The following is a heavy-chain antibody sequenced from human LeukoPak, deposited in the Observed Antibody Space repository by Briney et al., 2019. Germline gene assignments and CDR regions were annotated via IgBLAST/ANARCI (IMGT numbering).Heavy chain of an antibody. J-gene: IGHJ5*02. V-gene: IGHV3-30*18. D-gene: IGHD2-2*01. CDR3: AKEGGIVVVPAATTVPYNGFDP. CDR2: ISYDGSNK. CDR1: GFTFSSYG. Sequence: ESGGSLRLSCAASGFTFSSYGMPWVRQAPGKGLEWVAVISYDGSNKYYADSVKGRFTISRDNSKNTLYLQMNSLRAEDTAVYYCAKEGGIVVVPAATTVPYNGFDPWGQGTLVTVSS.